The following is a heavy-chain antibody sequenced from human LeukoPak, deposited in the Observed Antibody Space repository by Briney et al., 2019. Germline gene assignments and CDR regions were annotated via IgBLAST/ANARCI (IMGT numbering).Heavy chain of an antibody. CDR1: GFTFSSYA. CDR3: AKALSPGYSSREGYNWFDP. V-gene: IGHV3-23*01. D-gene: IGHD6-13*01. CDR2: ISGSGGST. J-gene: IGHJ5*02. Sequence: GGSLRLSCAASGFTFSSYAMSWVRQAPGKGLEWVSAISGSGGSTYYADSVKGRFTISRDNSKNTLYLQMNSLRAEDTAVYYCAKALSPGYSSREGYNWFDPWGQGTLVTVSS.